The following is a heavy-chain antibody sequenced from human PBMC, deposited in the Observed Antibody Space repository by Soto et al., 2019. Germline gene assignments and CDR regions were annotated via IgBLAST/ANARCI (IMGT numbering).Heavy chain of an antibody. Sequence: EVQLVESGGGLVKPGGSLRLSCAASGFTFSSYSMNWVRQAPGKGLEWVSSISSSSSYIYYADSVKGRFTISRDNAKNSLYLKMNSLGAEDTAVYYCARRGSGSYDGHYYYGMDVWGQGTTVTGSS. CDR1: GFTFSSYS. CDR2: ISSSSSYI. J-gene: IGHJ6*02. V-gene: IGHV3-21*01. D-gene: IGHD1-26*01. CDR3: ARRGSGSYDGHYYYGMDV.